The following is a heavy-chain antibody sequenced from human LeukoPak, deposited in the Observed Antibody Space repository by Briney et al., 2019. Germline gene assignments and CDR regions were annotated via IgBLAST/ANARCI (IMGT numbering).Heavy chain of an antibody. Sequence: GGSLRLSCGASGFAFDDYFMHWVRQAPGKVLEWVSVICWNGASKYYADSVRGRFTISRDNSKNSLYLQMNSLRTEDTALYYCAKDSAGRTIAARWFDSWGQGTLVTVSS. J-gene: IGHJ5*01. D-gene: IGHD6-6*01. V-gene: IGHV3-43*01. CDR2: ICWNGASK. CDR3: AKDSAGRTIAARWFDS. CDR1: GFAFDDYF.